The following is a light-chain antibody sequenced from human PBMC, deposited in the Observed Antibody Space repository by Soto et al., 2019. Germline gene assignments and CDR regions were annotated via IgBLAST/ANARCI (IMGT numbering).Light chain of an antibody. CDR2: DAS. CDR3: PQYNSFTIT. J-gene: IGKJ5*01. CDR1: QSIGSW. Sequence: DIQMTQSPSTLSTSVGDTVTITCRASQSIGSWLAWYQQKPGKAPNLLIYDASSLKSGVPSRFSGSGSGTEFTLTIRSPPPDDFATYHCPQYNSFTITFGQGTRLEIK. V-gene: IGKV1-5*01.